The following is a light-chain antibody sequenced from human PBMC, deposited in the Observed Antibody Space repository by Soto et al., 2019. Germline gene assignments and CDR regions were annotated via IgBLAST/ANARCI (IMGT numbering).Light chain of an antibody. CDR1: SSDVGSYNY. J-gene: IGLJ2*01. CDR2: EVS. CDR3: SSFTTTTTLVV. V-gene: IGLV2-14*01. Sequence: QSVLAQPASVSGSPGQSITISCTGTSSDVGSYNYVSWYQQHPGKAPKLMIYEVSYRPSGVSNHFSASKSGNTASLTISGLQAEDEADYYCSSFTTTTTLVVFGRGTKVTVL.